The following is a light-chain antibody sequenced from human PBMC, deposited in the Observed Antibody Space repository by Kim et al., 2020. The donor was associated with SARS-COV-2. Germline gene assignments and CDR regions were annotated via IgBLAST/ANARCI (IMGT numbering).Light chain of an antibody. CDR3: QQYNDWPPLT. CDR1: QGVSTN. CDR2: GAS. V-gene: IGKV3-15*01. J-gene: IGKJ4*01. Sequence: EIVMTQSPATLSVSPGERATLSCRASQGVSTNLAWYQQKPGQAPRLLIYGASTRATGIPARFSGSGSGTEFTLTISSLQSEDFAVYYCQQYNDWPPLTFGGGPKVDIK.